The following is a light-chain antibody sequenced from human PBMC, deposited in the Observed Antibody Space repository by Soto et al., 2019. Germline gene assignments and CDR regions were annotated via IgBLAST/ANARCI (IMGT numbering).Light chain of an antibody. CDR2: EVS. Sequence: QSALTQPASVSGSPGQSITISCTGTSSDVGGYNYVSWYQQHPGKAPKLLIYEVSNRPSGLSNRFSGSKSGNTASLTISGLQAEGEADYYCCSYTSSSTLDVFGTGTKVTVL. CDR1: SSDVGGYNY. CDR3: CSYTSSSTLDV. V-gene: IGLV2-14*01. J-gene: IGLJ1*01.